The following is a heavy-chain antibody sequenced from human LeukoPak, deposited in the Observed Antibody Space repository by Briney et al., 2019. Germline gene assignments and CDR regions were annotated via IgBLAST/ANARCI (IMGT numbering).Heavy chain of an antibody. CDR2: INPSGGST. Sequence: ASVKVSCKASGYTFTSYYVHWVRQAPGQGLEWMGIINPSGGSTSYAQKFQGRVTMTRDTSTSTVYMELSSLRSEDTAVYYCARGSYCSSTSCYLYYYYYYYMDVWGKGTTVTISS. D-gene: IGHD2-2*01. J-gene: IGHJ6*03. V-gene: IGHV1-46*01. CDR1: GYTFTSYY. CDR3: ARGSYCSSTSCYLYYYYYYYMDV.